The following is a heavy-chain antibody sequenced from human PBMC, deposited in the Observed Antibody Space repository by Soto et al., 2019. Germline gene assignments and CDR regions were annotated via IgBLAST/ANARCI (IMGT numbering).Heavy chain of an antibody. D-gene: IGHD6-13*01. CDR2: IYSGGST. Sequence: GSLRLSCAASGFTVSSNYMSWVRQAPGKGLEWVSVIYSGGSTYYADSVKGRFTISRDNSKNTLYLQMNSLRAEDTAVYYCARGSSSPEADAFDIWGQGTMVTVSS. CDR1: GFTVSSNY. J-gene: IGHJ3*02. CDR3: ARGSSSPEADAFDI. V-gene: IGHV3-66*01.